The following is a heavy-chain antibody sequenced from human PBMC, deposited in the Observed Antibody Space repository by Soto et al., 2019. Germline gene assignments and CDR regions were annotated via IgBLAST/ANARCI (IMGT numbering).Heavy chain of an antibody. CDR3: ARGRGDGYNQHWYFDL. Sequence: SETLSLTCDVYGGSFSGYYWSWIRQPPGKGLEWIGEINHSGSTNYNPSLKSRVSISVGTSNNQFSLKLTSVTAADTAVYYCARGRGDGYNQHWYFDLWGRGTLVTVSS. V-gene: IGHV4-34*01. CDR1: GGSFSGYY. D-gene: IGHD3-10*01. CDR2: INHSGST. J-gene: IGHJ2*01.